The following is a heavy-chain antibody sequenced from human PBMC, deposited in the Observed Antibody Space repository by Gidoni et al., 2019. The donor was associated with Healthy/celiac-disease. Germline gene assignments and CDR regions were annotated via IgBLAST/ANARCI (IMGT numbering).Heavy chain of an antibody. CDR2: ISWNSGSI. V-gene: IGHV3-9*01. CDR1: GFTFDDYA. D-gene: IGHD4-17*01. Sequence: EVQLVESGGGLVQPGRSLRLSCAASGFTFDDYAMHWVRQAPGKGLEWVSGISWNSGSIGYADSVKGRFTISRDNAKNSLYLQMNSLRAEDTALYYCAKEAASYGDFSHWGQGTLVTVSS. CDR3: AKEAASYGDFSH. J-gene: IGHJ4*02.